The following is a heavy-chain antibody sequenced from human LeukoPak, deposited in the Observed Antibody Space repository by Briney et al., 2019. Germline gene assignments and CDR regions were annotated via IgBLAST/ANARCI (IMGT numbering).Heavy chain of an antibody. J-gene: IGHJ4*02. CDR2: ASGSGGST. Sequence: GGSLRLSCAASGFTFSSYAMTWVRQAPGKGLEWVSAASGSGGSTYYADSVKGRFTISRDNSKNTPYLQMNTLRAEDTAIYYCAKTPGSSGWYYFDYWGQGTLVTVSS. V-gene: IGHV3-23*01. D-gene: IGHD6-19*01. CDR3: AKTPGSSGWYYFDY. CDR1: GFTFSSYA.